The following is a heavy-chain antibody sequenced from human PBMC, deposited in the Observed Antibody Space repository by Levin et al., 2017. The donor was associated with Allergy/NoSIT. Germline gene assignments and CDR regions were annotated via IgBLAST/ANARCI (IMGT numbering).Heavy chain of an antibody. CDR3: ARGGYGSGSYHFDP. CDR1: GGSISSYY. D-gene: IGHD3-10*01. CDR2: IYYSGST. V-gene: IGHV4-59*01. J-gene: IGHJ5*02. Sequence: SETLSLTCTVSGGSISSYYWSWIRQPPGKGLEWIGYIYYSGSTNYNPSLKSRVTISVDTSKNQFSLKLSSVTAADTAVYYCARGGYGSGSYHFDPWGQGTLVTVSS.